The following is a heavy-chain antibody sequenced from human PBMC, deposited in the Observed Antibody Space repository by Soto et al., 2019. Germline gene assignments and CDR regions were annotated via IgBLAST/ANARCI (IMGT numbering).Heavy chain of an antibody. CDR2: ISGSGSTT. Sequence: VQLLESGGGLVQPGGSLRLSCAASGFSFNNHAMTWVRQAPGKGLEWVSGISGSGSTTHYADSVKGRFTISRDNSKDTLYLQMIGLRPEDTAVYYCAKDRLMLTMVVVGAFDFWGLGTMVTVSS. CDR3: AKDRLMLTMVVVGAFDF. D-gene: IGHD3-22*01. J-gene: IGHJ3*01. V-gene: IGHV3-23*01. CDR1: GFSFNNHA.